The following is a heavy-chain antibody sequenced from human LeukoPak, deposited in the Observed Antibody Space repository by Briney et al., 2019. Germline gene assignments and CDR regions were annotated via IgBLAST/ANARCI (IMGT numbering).Heavy chain of an antibody. Sequence: PSETLSLTCTVSGGSLIRDYWSWIRQPAGKGLEWIGRIYTSGSTNYNPSLKSRVTMSVDTSKNQFSLKLSSVTAADTAVYYCARVQRDSGGSYYTGDFDYWGQGTLVTVSS. CDR1: GGSLIRDY. CDR3: ARVQRDSGGSYYTGDFDY. V-gene: IGHV4-4*07. CDR2: IYTSGST. J-gene: IGHJ4*02. D-gene: IGHD1-26*01.